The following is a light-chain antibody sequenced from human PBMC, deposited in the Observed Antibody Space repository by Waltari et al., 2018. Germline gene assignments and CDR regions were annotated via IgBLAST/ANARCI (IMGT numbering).Light chain of an antibody. CDR1: QSVSSK. Sequence: EIVMTQSPGTLSVSPGEGATLSCRARQSVSSKVAGDQQSPGQAPRLLIFGASTRATGIPARFSGSESGTEFTLTISSLQSEDSGVYFCQQYTTRPLTFGGGTKVEI. J-gene: IGKJ4*01. CDR2: GAS. V-gene: IGKV3-15*01. CDR3: QQYTTRPLT.